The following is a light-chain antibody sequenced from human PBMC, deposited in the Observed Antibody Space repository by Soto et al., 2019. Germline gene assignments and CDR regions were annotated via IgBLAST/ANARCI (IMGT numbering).Light chain of an antibody. J-gene: IGKJ1*01. CDR3: QQRTNRDWT. V-gene: IGKV3-11*01. Sequence: ELVLTQSPATLSLSPGERATLSCRASQSFSSSLAWYQQKPGQAPRLLIADASNRATGIPARFSGSGSGTDFTLTINSLEPEDFAVYYCQQRTNRDWTFGQGTKVEIK. CDR1: QSFSSS. CDR2: DAS.